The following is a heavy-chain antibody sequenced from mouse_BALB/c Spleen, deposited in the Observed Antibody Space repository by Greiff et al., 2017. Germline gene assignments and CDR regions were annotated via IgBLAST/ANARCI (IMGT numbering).Heavy chain of an antibody. CDR1: GYTFTSYR. CDR3: ACYYGCGDDALAY. Sequence: QVQLQQSGAELVKPGASVKLSCKASGYTFTSYRMHWVKQRPGQGLEWIGEINPSNGRTNYNEKFKSKATLTVDKSSSTAYMQLSSLTSEDSAVYTSACYYGCGDDALAYWGQGTPVTVSA. D-gene: IGHD2-1*01. J-gene: IGHJ3*01. V-gene: IGHV1S81*02. CDR2: INPSNGRT.